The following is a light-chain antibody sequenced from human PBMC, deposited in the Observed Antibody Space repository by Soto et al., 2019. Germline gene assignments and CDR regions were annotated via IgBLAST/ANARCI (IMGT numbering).Light chain of an antibody. V-gene: IGKV1-39*01. CDR1: QSISSY. Sequence: DIQITQSPSSLSASVGDRVTLTCRASQSISSYLNWYQQKPGKAPKLLMYAASSLQSGVPSRFSGSGSGTDFTLTISSLQPEDFATYYCQQLNSYLLLTFGGGTKVDIK. CDR2: AAS. CDR3: QQLNSYLLLT. J-gene: IGKJ4*01.